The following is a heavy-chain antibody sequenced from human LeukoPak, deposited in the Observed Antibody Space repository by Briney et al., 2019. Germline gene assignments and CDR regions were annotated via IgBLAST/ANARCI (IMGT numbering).Heavy chain of an antibody. J-gene: IGHJ4*02. CDR2: IYYSGGT. V-gene: IGHV4-59*01. CDR3: ARGGTAFDY. D-gene: IGHD3-16*01. CDR1: GGSISSYY. Sequence: SETLSPTCTVSGGSISSYYWSWIRQSPGKGLEWIGYIYYSGGTNYSPSLKSRVTISVDTSKNQFSLKLTSVTAADTAVYYCARGGTAFDYWGQGTLVTVPS.